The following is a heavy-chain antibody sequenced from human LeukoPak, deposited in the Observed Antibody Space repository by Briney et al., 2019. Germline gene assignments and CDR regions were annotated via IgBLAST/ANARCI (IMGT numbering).Heavy chain of an antibody. CDR2: IYSGGST. Sequence: GGSLRLSCAASGFTVSSNYMSWVRQAPGEGLEWVSVIYSGGSTYYADSVKGRFTISRDNSKNTLYLQMNSLRAEDTAVYYCVRDLGGRSGHWGQGTLVTVSS. D-gene: IGHD1-26*01. V-gene: IGHV3-53*01. CDR1: GFTVSSNY. J-gene: IGHJ4*02. CDR3: VRDLGGRSGH.